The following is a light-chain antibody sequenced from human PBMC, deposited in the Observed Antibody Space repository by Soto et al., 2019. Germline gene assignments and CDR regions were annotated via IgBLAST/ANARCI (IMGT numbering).Light chain of an antibody. CDR1: SSNIGSNY. J-gene: IGLJ2*01. Sequence: QSVLTQPPSASGTPGQRVTISCSGSSSNIGSNYVYCYQQLPGTVPQLLIYRNSERPSGVPDRFSGSKSGTSASLAISGLRSEDEGDYYCAAWDDSMSGVVFGGGPKLTVL. V-gene: IGLV1-47*01. CDR3: AAWDDSMSGVV. CDR2: RNS.